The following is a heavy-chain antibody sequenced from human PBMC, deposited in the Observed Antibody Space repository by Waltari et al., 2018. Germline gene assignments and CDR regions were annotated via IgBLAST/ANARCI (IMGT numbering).Heavy chain of an antibody. CDR3: ARDWEGDRPNFDY. D-gene: IGHD1-26*01. V-gene: IGHV3-7*04. Sequence: EVQLVESGGGLVQPGGSLRLSCVASGFTFNTFWMSWVRQAPGKGLEWVSDIKQDGRDTYYADSVKGRFTVSRDNAKNSVYLQMNSLRVEDTAVYYCARDWEGDRPNFDYWGQEPWSPSPQ. J-gene: IGHJ4*01. CDR1: GFTFNTFW. CDR2: IKQDGRDT.